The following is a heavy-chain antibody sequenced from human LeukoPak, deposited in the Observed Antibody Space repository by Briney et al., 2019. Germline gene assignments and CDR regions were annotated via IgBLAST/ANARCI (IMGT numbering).Heavy chain of an antibody. D-gene: IGHD5-18*01. CDR2: ISAGSRGT. Sequence: GGSLRLSCAASGFTFSSFAMSWVRQAPGKGLEWVSSISAGSRGTYYADSVKGRFTVSRDNSKNTLYLQVDSLRAEDTAVYYCAKGGRNTASDYWGQGTLVTVSS. CDR1: GFTFSSFA. V-gene: IGHV3-23*01. J-gene: IGHJ4*02. CDR3: AKGGRNTASDY.